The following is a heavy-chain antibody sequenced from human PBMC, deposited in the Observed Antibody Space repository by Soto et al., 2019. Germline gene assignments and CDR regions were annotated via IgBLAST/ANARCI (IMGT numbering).Heavy chain of an antibody. D-gene: IGHD2-15*01. V-gene: IGHV3-7*01. CDR3: LIPFRSASSEY. CDR1: GFTFSSSW. CDR2: IKTDGSDK. Sequence: EVQLVESGGDLVQPGGSLRLSCVASGFTFSSSWMSWVRHTPGKGLEWAASIKTDGSDKYYLDSVKGRFTISRDNTKNSLFLQMNSLRIEDTAMYYCLIPFRSASSEYWGQGTLVTVSS. J-gene: IGHJ4*02.